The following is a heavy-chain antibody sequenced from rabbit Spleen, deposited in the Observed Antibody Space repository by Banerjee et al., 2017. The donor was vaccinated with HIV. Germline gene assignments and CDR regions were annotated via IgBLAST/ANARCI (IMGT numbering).Heavy chain of an antibody. CDR1: GFSFSSGYW. J-gene: IGHJ2*01. V-gene: IGHV1S45*01. CDR3: ARNYVNAFDP. Sequence: QEQLEESGGDLVKPEGSLTLTCTASGFSFSSGYWICWVRQAPGKGLEWIACIDAVNSAWTNYANWPKGRFTISKTSSTTVTLQMTSLTAADTATYFCARNYVNAFDPWGPGTLVTVS. D-gene: IGHD1-1*01. CDR2: IDAVNSAWT.